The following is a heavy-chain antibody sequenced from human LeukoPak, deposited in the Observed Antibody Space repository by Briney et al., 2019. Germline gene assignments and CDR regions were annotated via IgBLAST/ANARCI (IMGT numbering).Heavy chain of an antibody. CDR3: ARLYRTLGIVGATYYFDY. Sequence: PSETLSLTCTVSGGSISSYYWSWIRQPPGKGLEWIGYIYTSGSTNYNPSLKSRVTISVDTSKNQFSLKLSSVTAADTAVYYCARLYRTLGIVGATYYFDYWGQGTLVTVSS. J-gene: IGHJ4*02. V-gene: IGHV4-4*09. CDR2: IYTSGST. D-gene: IGHD1-26*01. CDR1: GGSISSYY.